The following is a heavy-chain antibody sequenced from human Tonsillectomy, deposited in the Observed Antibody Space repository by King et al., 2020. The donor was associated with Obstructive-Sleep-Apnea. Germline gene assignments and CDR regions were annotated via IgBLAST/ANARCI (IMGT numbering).Heavy chain of an antibody. D-gene: IGHD3-9*01. V-gene: IGHV4-59*01. Sequence: VQLQESGPGLVKPSETLSLTCSVSGGSISSYYWSWIRQPPGKGLEWIGYIYYSGSTNYNPSLKSRVIISVDTSKNQFSLKLSSVTAADTAVYYCVRTARTYDILTGPSYFDYWGQGTLVTVSS. J-gene: IGHJ4*02. CDR1: GGSISSYY. CDR3: VRTARTYDILTGPSYFDY. CDR2: IYYSGST.